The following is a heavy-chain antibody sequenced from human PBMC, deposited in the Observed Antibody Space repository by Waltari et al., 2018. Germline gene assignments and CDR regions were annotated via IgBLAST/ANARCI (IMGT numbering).Heavy chain of an antibody. V-gene: IGHV3-33*06. J-gene: IGHJ4*02. D-gene: IGHD3-9*01. CDR2: IWSDGSKK. CDR1: GFTFGGYG. Sequence: QVHLVESGGGVVQPGKSLRLSCAASGFTFGGYGMHWVRQAPGKGLEWVAVIWSDGSKKYYAESVKGRFTISRDNSRRSVSLEMNSLRGEDTAVYYCAKAGRRYFDFSEILEWGLGTQVTVSS. CDR3: AKAGRRYFDFSEILE.